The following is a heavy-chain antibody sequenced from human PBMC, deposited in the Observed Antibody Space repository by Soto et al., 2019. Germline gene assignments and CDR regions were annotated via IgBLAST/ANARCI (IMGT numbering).Heavy chain of an antibody. CDR3: VNYYDSSGYDWFDP. J-gene: IGHJ5*02. D-gene: IGHD3-22*01. CDR2: FDPEDGET. CDR1: GYTLTELS. V-gene: IGHV1-24*01. Sequence: ASVKVSGKVSGYTLTELSMHWVRQAPGKGLEWMGGFDPEDGETIYAQKFQGRVTMTEDTSTDTAYMELSSLRSEDTAVYYCVNYYDSSGYDWFDPWSQGTLVTVSS.